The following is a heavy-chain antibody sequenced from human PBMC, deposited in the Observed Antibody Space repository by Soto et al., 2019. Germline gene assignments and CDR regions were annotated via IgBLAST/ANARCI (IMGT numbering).Heavy chain of an antibody. CDR2: IKSKADGETK. CDR1: GFTFSHAW. V-gene: IGHV3-15*01. D-gene: IGHD2-15*01. CDR3: CVVKRLDQYSTSGYWFDP. Sequence: EMHVVDSGGGLVKPGGSLRLSCAASGFTFSHAWMSWVRQAPGKGLEWVGRIKSKADGETKDYGAPVRGRFTISRDDAKDTLYLQMNSLGIEDTAVYYCCVVKRLDQYSTSGYWFDPWGPGTLVTVSS. J-gene: IGHJ5*02.